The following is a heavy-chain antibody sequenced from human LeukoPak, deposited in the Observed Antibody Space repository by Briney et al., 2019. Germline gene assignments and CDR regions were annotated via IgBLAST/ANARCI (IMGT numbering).Heavy chain of an antibody. CDR2: ISSSSSYI. D-gene: IGHD3-10*01. V-gene: IGHV3-21*01. CDR1: GFTFSTHG. J-gene: IGHJ6*03. CDR3: ARSGIKMVRGVIIKSPYHMDV. Sequence: PGGSLRLSCAASGFTFSTHGMNWVRQAPGKGLEWVSSISSSSSYIYYADSVKGRFTISRDDAKNSLSLQMNSLRAEDTAVYYCARSGIKMVRGVIIKSPYHMDVWGKGTTVTVSS.